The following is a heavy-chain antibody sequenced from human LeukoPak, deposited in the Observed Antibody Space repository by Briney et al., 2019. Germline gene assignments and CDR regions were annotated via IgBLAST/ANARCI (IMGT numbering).Heavy chain of an antibody. CDR1: GFIFSNSW. D-gene: IGHD6-13*01. J-gene: IGHJ4*02. CDR2: IKQDGSEK. CDR3: AKTDRRIAAAGDIDY. Sequence: PGGSLRLSCTASGFIFSNSWMTWVRQAPGKGLEWVANIKQDGSEKYYVDSVKGRFTISRDNAKNSLYLQMNSLRAEDTAVYYCAKTDRRIAAAGDIDYWGQGTLVTVSS. V-gene: IGHV3-7*03.